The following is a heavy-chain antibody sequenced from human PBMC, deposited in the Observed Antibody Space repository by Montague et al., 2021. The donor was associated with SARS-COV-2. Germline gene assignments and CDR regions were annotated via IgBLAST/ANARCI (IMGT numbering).Heavy chain of an antibody. J-gene: IGHJ4*02. D-gene: IGHD2-15*01. Sequence: SLRLSCAASGFTFSSYAMHWVRQAPGKGLEWVAVISYDGSNKYYXDSXKGRFTISRDNSKNTLYLQMNSLRAEDTAVYYCARDKDLYCSGGSCYSLDYYVSSGYSHRGYFDYWGQGTLVTVSS. CDR3: ARDKDLYCSGGSCYSLDYYVSSGYSHRGYFDY. CDR2: ISYDGSNK. CDR1: GFTFSSYA. V-gene: IGHV3-30-3*01.